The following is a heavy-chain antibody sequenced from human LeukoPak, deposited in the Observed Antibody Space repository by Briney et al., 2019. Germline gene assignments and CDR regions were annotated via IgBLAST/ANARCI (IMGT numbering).Heavy chain of an antibody. D-gene: IGHD3-16*02. Sequence: GGSLRLSCAASGFTFSSYGMHWVRQAPGKGLEWVAFIRYDGSNKYYADSVKGRFTISRDNSKNTLYLQMNSLRAEDTAVYYCAIFGYTPTDYWGQGTLVTVSS. CDR1: GFTFSSYG. V-gene: IGHV3-30*02. CDR2: IRYDGSNK. J-gene: IGHJ4*02. CDR3: AIFGYTPTDY.